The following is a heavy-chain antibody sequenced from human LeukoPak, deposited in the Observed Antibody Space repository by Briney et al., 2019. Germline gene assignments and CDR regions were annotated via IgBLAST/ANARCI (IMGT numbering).Heavy chain of an antibody. D-gene: IGHD4-17*01. V-gene: IGHV1-2*02. CDR2: INPNSGGT. J-gene: IGHJ3*02. Sequence: ASVKVSCKASGYXFTGYYIHWVRQAPGQGLEWMGWINPNSGGTNYAQKFQGRVTMTRDTSISTAYMELSRLRSDDTAVYYCARDYGDYLPGDDAFDIWGQGTMVTVSS. CDR3: ARDYGDYLPGDDAFDI. CDR1: GYXFTGYY.